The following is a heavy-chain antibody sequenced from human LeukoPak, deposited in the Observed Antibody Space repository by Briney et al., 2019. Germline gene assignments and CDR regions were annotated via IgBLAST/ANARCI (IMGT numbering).Heavy chain of an antibody. D-gene: IGHD3-9*01. J-gene: IGHJ5*02. CDR2: INSDSGFT. CDR3: ARNFDMKGFDP. V-gene: IGHV1-2*02. CDR1: GYTFTGYY. Sequence: ASVKVSCKASGYTFTGYYMNWVRQAPGQGLEWMGWINSDSGFTKYAQKFRGRVTMTRDTSITTVYMDLTRLTSDDTAVYYCARNFDMKGFDPWGQGTLVTVSS.